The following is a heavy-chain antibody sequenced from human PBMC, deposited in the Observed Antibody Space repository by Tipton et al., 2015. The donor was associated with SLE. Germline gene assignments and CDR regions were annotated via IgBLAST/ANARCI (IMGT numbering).Heavy chain of an antibody. V-gene: IGHV4-30-2*01. D-gene: IGHD3-3*01. CDR1: GGSFSSDGYS. CDR2: IHHTGST. Sequence: LRLSCAVYGGSFSSDGYSWSWIRQPPGKGLEWIGNIHHTGSTYYNPSLRSRVTISVDRSKNQFSLKLNSVTAADTAVYYCARKTDFWSGSPFDYWGQGTLVTVSS. J-gene: IGHJ4*02. CDR3: ARKTDFWSGSPFDY.